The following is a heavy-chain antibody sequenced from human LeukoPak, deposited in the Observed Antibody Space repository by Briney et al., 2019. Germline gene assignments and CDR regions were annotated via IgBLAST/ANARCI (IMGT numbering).Heavy chain of an antibody. CDR1: GFTFDDYA. V-gene: IGHV3-9*01. J-gene: IGHJ4*02. D-gene: IGHD3-22*01. CDR2: ISWNSGSI. Sequence: SRSLRLSCAASGFTFDDYAMHWVRQAPGKGLEWVSGISWNSGSIGYADSVKGRFTISRDNAKNSLYLQMNSLRAEDTALYYCARRSDYYDSSVFDYWGQGTLVTVSS. CDR3: ARRSDYYDSSVFDY.